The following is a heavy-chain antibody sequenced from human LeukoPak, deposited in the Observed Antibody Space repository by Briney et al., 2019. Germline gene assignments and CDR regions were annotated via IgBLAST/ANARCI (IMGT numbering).Heavy chain of an antibody. V-gene: IGHV1-46*01. J-gene: IGHJ5*02. Sequence: ASVKVSCKASGYTFTSYYMHWVRQAPGQGLEWMGIINPSGGSTSYAQKFQGRVTMTRDTSTSTVYMELSGLRSEDTAVYYCARDQLNFGWFDPWGQGTLVTVSS. CDR3: ARDQLNFGWFDP. D-gene: IGHD6-6*01. CDR1: GYTFTSYY. CDR2: INPSGGST.